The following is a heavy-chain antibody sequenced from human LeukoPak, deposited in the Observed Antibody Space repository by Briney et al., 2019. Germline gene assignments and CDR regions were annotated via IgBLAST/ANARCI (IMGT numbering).Heavy chain of an antibody. Sequence: GGSLRLSCAASGFTFSSYGMSWVHQAPGKGLEWVSAISGSGGSTYYADSVKGRFTISRDNSKNTLYLQMNSLRAEDTAVYYCANGPSSYAEGAFDIWGQGTMVTVSS. CDR1: GFTFSSYG. CDR3: ANGPSSYAEGAFDI. V-gene: IGHV3-23*01. D-gene: IGHD6-19*01. CDR2: ISGSGGST. J-gene: IGHJ3*02.